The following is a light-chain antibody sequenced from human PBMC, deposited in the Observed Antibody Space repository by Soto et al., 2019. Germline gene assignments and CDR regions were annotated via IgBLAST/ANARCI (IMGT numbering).Light chain of an antibody. Sequence: DIVMTQSPLSLAVTPGEPASISCRSSQSLLYTNGYKYLAWFLQKPGQSPQLLMYLSSNRASGVPDRFSGSGSGTDFTLKISRVEAEDVGVYYCMQALQTPLTFGGGTKVDIK. J-gene: IGKJ4*01. V-gene: IGKV2-28*01. CDR1: QSLLYTNGYKY. CDR3: MQALQTPLT. CDR2: LSS.